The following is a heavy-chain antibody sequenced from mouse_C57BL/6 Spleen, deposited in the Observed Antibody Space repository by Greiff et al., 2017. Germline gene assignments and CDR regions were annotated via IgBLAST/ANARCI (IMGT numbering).Heavy chain of an antibody. CDR1: GYTFTDYE. J-gene: IGHJ2*01. CDR2: IDPETGGT. D-gene: IGHD4-1*01. CDR3: TRAWDVENFGY. Sequence: VQLQQSGAELVRPGASVTLSCKASGYTFTDYEMHWVKQTPVHGLEWIGAIDPETGGTAYNQKFKGKAILTADKSSSTAYMELRSLTSEDSAVYYCTRAWDVENFGYWGQGTTLTVSS. V-gene: IGHV1-15*01.